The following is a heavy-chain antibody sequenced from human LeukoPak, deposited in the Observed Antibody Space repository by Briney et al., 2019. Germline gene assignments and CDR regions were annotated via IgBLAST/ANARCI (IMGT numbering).Heavy chain of an antibody. D-gene: IGHD4-17*01. CDR2: ISSTSGYI. CDR3: AGEGYGDHDGDY. J-gene: IGHJ4*02. Sequence: GGSLRLSCAASGFTFSSYAMHWVRQAPGKGLEWVSSISSTSGYIYYADSMKGRFSISRDNAKNSVYLDMSSLRDEDTAVYYCAGEGYGDHDGDYWGQGTLVTVSS. V-gene: IGHV3-21*04. CDR1: GFTFSSYA.